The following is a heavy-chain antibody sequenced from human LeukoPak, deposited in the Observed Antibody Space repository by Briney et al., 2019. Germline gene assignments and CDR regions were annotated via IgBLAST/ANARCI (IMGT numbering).Heavy chain of an antibody. CDR3: ASSSDYDFLGGP. CDR1: GGSFSDYY. V-gene: IGHV4-34*01. D-gene: IGHD3-3*01. J-gene: IGHJ4*02. Sequence: SETLSLTCAVYGGSFSDYYLTWIRQPPGQGLEWIGEINHSGITSYNASIKSRVTISTDTSKNQFSLKVNSMTAADTAVYYCASSSDYDFLGGPWAQGTLVTVSS. CDR2: INHSGIT.